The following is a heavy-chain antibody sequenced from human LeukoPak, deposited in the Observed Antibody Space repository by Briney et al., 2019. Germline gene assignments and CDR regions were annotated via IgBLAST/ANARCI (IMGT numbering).Heavy chain of an antibody. CDR1: GYSISSGYY. Sequence: SETLSLTCTVSGYSISSGYYWGWIRQPPGKGLEWIGSIYHSGSTYYNPSLKSRVTISVDTSKNQFSLKLSSVTAADMAVYYCAREISGFLQWPVHGHDAFDIWGQGTMVTVSS. CDR2: IYHSGST. V-gene: IGHV4-38-2*02. D-gene: IGHD3-3*01. J-gene: IGHJ3*02. CDR3: AREISGFLQWPVHGHDAFDI.